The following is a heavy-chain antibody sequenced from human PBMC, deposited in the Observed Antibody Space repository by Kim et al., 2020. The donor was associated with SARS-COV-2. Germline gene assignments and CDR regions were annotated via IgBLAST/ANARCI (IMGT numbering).Heavy chain of an antibody. CDR1: GGSFSGYY. CDR3: ARAGRQWLLRPIFYYFDY. V-gene: IGHV4-34*01. J-gene: IGHJ4*02. CDR2: INHSGST. D-gene: IGHD6-19*01. Sequence: SETLSLTCAVYGGSFSGYYWSWIRQPPGKELEWIGEINHSGSTNYNQSLKSRVTISVDTSKNQFSLKLSSVTAADTAVYYCARAGRQWLLRPIFYYFDYWGKGTLVTVSS.